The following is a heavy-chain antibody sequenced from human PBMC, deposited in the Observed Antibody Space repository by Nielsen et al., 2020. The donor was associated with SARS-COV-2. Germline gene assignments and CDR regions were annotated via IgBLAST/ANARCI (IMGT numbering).Heavy chain of an antibody. CDR1: GFTFSSYS. CDR3: ARQQLAYYYYYGMDV. J-gene: IGHJ6*02. CDR2: ISSSSSTI. V-gene: IGHV3-48*01. Sequence: GESLKISCAASGFTFSSYSMNWVRQAPGKGLEWVSYISSSSSTIYYADSVKGRFTISRDNAKNSLYLQMNSLRAEDTAVYYCARQQLAYYYYYGMDVWGQGTTVTVSS. D-gene: IGHD6-6*01.